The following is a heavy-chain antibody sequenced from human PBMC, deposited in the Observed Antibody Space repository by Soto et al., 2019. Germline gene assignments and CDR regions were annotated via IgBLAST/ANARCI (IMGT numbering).Heavy chain of an antibody. J-gene: IGHJ5*02. V-gene: IGHV1-18*01. CDR1: GYTFTSYG. CDR3: ARDYDFWSGYYWDWFNP. D-gene: IGHD3-3*01. CDR2: ISAYNGNT. Sequence: ASVKVSCTASGYTFTSYGISWVRQAPGQGLEWMGWISAYNGNTNYAQKLQGRVTMTTDTSTSTAYMELRSLRSDDTAVYYCARDYDFWSGYYWDWFNPWGQGTLVTVSS.